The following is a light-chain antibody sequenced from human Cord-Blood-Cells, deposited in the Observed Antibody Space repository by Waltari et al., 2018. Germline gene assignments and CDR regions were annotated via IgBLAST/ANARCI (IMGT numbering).Light chain of an antibody. V-gene: IGLV2-14*01. CDR1: SSDVGGYNY. J-gene: IGLJ1*01. CDR3: SSYTSSSTYV. Sequence: QSALTQPASVSGSPGQSLTISCTGTSSDVGGYNYVSWYQQHPGKAPKLTIYDVSNRPSGVSNRFSGSKSGNTASLTISGLQAEDEADYYCSSYTSSSTYVFGTGTKVTVL. CDR2: DVS.